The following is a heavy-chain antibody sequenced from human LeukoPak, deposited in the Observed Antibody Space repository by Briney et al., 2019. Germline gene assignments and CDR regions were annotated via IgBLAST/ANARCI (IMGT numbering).Heavy chain of an antibody. CDR1: GFTFSSYS. D-gene: IGHD6-6*01. V-gene: IGHV3-21*01. CDR3: ARDQGAARPDTFDY. Sequence: KPGGSLRLSCAASGFTFSSYSMNWVRQAPGKGLEWVSSISSSSSYIYYADSVKGRFTISRDNAKNSLYLQMNSLRAEDTAVYYCARDQGAARPDTFDYWGQGTLVTVSP. CDR2: ISSSSSYI. J-gene: IGHJ4*02.